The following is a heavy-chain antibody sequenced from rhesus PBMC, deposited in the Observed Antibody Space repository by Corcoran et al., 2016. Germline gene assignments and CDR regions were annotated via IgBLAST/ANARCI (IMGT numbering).Heavy chain of an antibody. J-gene: IGHJ4*01. CDR1: GYTFTDYY. V-gene: IGHV1S2*01. D-gene: IGHD6-25*01. Sequence: QVQLVQSGAEVKKPGSSVKVSCKASGYTFTDYYMHWVRQAPRQGLEWMGWINPYNGNTKDAQKFQGRVTMTRDTSTSTAYMELSSLRSEDTAVYYCARDGRAAAAGAFDYWGQGVLVTVSS. CDR2: INPYNGNT. CDR3: ARDGRAAAAGAFDY.